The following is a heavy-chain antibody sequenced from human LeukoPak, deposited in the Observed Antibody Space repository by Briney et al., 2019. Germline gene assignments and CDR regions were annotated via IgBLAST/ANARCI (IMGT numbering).Heavy chain of an antibody. J-gene: IGHJ4*02. CDR3: ARDMGSAAGHDY. CDR1: GGSISDYY. CDR2: IYYSGST. Sequence: SETLSLTCTISGGSISDYYWSWIRQPPGKGLEWIGYIYYSGSTHYNPSLKSRVTISVDTTKNQFSLKLTSVTAADTAVYYCARDMGSAAGHDYWGQGTLVTVSS. D-gene: IGHD6-13*01. V-gene: IGHV4-59*01.